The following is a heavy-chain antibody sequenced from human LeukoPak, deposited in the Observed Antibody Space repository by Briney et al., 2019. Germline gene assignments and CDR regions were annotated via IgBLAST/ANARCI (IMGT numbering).Heavy chain of an antibody. CDR2: IYTTGNT. CDR1: DGSISHYY. Sequence: SETLSLACTVSDGSISHYYWSWIRQPAGKGLEWIGRIYTTGNTNYNPSLKSRVTMSVDTSENQVSLNLNSMTAADMAVYYCARGYGYQNFDYWGQGTLVTVSS. J-gene: IGHJ4*02. D-gene: IGHD5-24*01. V-gene: IGHV4-4*07. CDR3: ARGYGYQNFDY.